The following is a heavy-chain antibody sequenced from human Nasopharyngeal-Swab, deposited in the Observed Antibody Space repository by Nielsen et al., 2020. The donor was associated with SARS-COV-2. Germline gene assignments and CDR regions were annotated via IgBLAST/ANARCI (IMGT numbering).Heavy chain of an antibody. V-gene: IGHV3-7*03. J-gene: IGHJ4*02. CDR2: IKQDGSEK. Sequence: GESLKISCAASGFTFSSYWMSWVRQAPGKGLEWVANIKQDGSEKYYVDSVKGRFTISRDNAKNSLYLQMNSLRAEDTAVYYCARGQGPDEYWGQGTLVTVSS. CDR1: GFTFSSYW. CDR3: ARGQGPDEY.